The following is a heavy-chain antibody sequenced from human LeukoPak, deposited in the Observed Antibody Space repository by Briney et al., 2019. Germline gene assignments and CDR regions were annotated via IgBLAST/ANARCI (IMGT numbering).Heavy chain of an antibody. CDR2: IYYSGST. D-gene: IGHD2-2*01. V-gene: IGHV4-39*01. CDR3: ARRVVVVPAAKYYYYMDV. J-gene: IGHJ6*03. Sequence: PSETLSLTCTVSGGSISSSSYYWGWTRQAPGKGLEWIGSIYYSGSTYYNPSLKSRVTISVDTSKNQFSLKLSSVTAAATAVYYCARRVVVVPAAKYYYYMDVWGKGTTATVSS. CDR1: GGSISSSSYY.